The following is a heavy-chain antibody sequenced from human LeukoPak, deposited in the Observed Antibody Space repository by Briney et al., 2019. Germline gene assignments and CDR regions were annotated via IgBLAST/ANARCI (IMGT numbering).Heavy chain of an antibody. V-gene: IGHV1-58*02. CDR2: IVVGSGNT. Sequence: SVKVSCKASGFTFTSSAMQWVQQACGQRLEWIGWIVVGSGNTNYAQKFQERVTITRDMSTSTAYMELSSLRSEDTAVYYCAADQHYYDSSGYYRYYFDYWGQGTLVTVSS. CDR1: GFTFTSSA. J-gene: IGHJ4*02. D-gene: IGHD3-22*01. CDR3: AADQHYYDSSGYYRYYFDY.